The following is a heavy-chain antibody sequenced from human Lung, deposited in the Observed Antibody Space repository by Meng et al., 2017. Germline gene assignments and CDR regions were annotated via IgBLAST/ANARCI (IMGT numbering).Heavy chain of an antibody. Sequence: QVAPQASGQALGKPSGALSLPCPVSGGSITSSTWWSWVRQTPGKGLEWFGEIFHSGSTNYNPPLESRVTISVDKSKNQFSLKVYSVTAADTATYYCARFDISSSGRGDYWGQGILVTVSS. V-gene: IGHV4-4*02. D-gene: IGHD1-26*01. CDR3: ARFDISSSGRGDY. CDR2: IFHSGST. CDR1: GGSITSSTW. J-gene: IGHJ4*02.